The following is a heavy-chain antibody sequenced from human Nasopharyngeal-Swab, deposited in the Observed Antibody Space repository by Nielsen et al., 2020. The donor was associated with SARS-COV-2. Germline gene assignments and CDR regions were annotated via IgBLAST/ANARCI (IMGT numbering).Heavy chain of an antibody. CDR2: ISSSSSTS. J-gene: IGHJ4*02. CDR3: ARGVAIVGATLEN. D-gene: IGHD1-26*01. CDR1: EFTMSRNG. V-gene: IGHV3-48*02. Sequence: GGSLRLSCAASEFTMSRNGMHWVRQAPGKGLEWVAYISSSSSTSYYADSVKGRFTISRDNPKNSLYLQTNSLRDEDTALYYCARGVAIVGATLENWGQGTLVTVSS.